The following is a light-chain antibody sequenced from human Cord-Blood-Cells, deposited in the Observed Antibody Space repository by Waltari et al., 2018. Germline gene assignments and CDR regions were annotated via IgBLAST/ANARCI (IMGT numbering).Light chain of an antibody. Sequence: QSALTQPASVSGSPGQSITISCTGTSSAVGGYNYVSWYQQHPGKAPKLMIYDVSNRPSGVSNRFSGSKSGNTASLTISGLQAGDEADYYCSSYTSSSTLVFGTGTKVTVL. V-gene: IGLV2-14*01. CDR1: SSAVGGYNY. CDR2: DVS. CDR3: SSYTSSSTLV. J-gene: IGLJ1*01.